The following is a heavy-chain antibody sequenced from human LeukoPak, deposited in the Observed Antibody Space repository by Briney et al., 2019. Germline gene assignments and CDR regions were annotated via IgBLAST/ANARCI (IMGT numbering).Heavy chain of an antibody. Sequence: GGSLRLSCAASGFSFSNSGMHWVRQAPGKGLEWVAVIWYDGSNEYYADAVKGRFTISRDNSKNTVHLQMNSLRVEDTSVYYCARDISMFVNAFDLWGQGTLVTVTS. CDR3: ARDISMFVNAFDL. CDR1: GFSFSNSG. CDR2: IWYDGSNE. D-gene: IGHD3-10*02. J-gene: IGHJ3*01. V-gene: IGHV3-33*01.